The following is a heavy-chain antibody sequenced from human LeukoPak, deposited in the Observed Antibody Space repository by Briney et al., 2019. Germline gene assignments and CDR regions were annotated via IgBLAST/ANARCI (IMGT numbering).Heavy chain of an antibody. CDR2: IYYSGST. J-gene: IGHJ5*02. CDR3: ARAVAAVNGWFDP. D-gene: IGHD6-13*01. Sequence: SETLSLTCTVSGGSISSYYWSWLRQPPGKGLEWIGYIYYSGSTNYNPSLKSRVTISVDTSKNQFSLKLSSVTAADTAVYYCARAVAAVNGWFDPWGQGTLVTVSS. CDR1: GGSISSYY. V-gene: IGHV4-59*01.